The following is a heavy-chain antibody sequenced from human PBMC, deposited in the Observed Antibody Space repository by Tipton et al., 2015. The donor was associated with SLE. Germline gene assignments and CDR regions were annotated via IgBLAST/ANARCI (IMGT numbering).Heavy chain of an antibody. CDR1: GFTFSTYS. J-gene: IGHJ6*02. V-gene: IGHV3-21*01. CDR2: IGSSGSFI. D-gene: IGHD3-16*01. Sequence: SLRLSCAASGFTFSTYSMNWVRQAPGKGLELVSSIGSSGSFIFYADSVKGRFTISRDFSKNSLYLEMNSLRAEDTAVYYCARGGGDQFYFSYYGMDVWGQGTTVTVSS. CDR3: ARGGGDQFYFSYYGMDV.